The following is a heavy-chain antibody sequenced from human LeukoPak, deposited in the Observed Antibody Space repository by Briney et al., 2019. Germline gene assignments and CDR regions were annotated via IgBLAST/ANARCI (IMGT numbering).Heavy chain of an antibody. CDR2: ISGSSSNV. CDR3: ARGFRDTAMFLDY. Sequence: GGSLRLSCAASGFTFSSYEMNWVRQAPGKGLEWISAISGSSSNVYYAASVRGRFTISRDNAENSLYLQLYTMRAEDTAVYYCARGFRDTAMFLDYWGQGTLVTVSS. CDR1: GFTFSSYE. V-gene: IGHV3-48*03. J-gene: IGHJ4*02. D-gene: IGHD5-18*01.